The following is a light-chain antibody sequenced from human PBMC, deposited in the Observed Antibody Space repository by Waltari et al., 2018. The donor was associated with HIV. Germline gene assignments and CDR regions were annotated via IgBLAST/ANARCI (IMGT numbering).Light chain of an antibody. Sequence: EIALTQSPATLPLSPGERATLSCRASQSVNYYLVWYQQKPGQAPRLLIYEAPKRATGIPARFSGSGSGTDFTLTISSLEPEDFAVYYCQHRYNWPRTFGQGTKVEIK. CDR1: QSVNYY. J-gene: IGKJ1*01. CDR3: QHRYNWPRT. CDR2: EAP. V-gene: IGKV3-11*01.